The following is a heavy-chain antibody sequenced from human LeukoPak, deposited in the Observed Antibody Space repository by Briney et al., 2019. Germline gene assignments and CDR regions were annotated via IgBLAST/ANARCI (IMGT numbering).Heavy chain of an antibody. D-gene: IGHD6-19*01. CDR1: GFTFSSYS. CDR3: ARAPGIAVAGTCFDY. V-gene: IGHV3-21*01. Sequence: GGSLRLSCAASGFTFSSYSMNWVRQAPGKGLEWVSSISSSSSYIYYADSVKGRFTISRDNAKNSLYLQMNRLRAEDTAVYYCARAPGIAVAGTCFDYWGQGTLVTVSS. CDR2: ISSSSSYI. J-gene: IGHJ4*02.